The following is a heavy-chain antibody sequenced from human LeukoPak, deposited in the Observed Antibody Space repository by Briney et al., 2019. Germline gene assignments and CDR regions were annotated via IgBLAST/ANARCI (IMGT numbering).Heavy chain of an antibody. CDR2: INKDGSEK. J-gene: IGHJ4*02. CDR1: RFTFTGYR. CDR3: ARDRKGNNDFWSGYTTFFDD. V-gene: IGHV3-7*01. D-gene: IGHD3-3*01. Sequence: GGSLRHSCAASRFTFTGYRMRCVRPAPGKGRERVAKINKDGSEKYYVDSVKGRFIISRDNAKNSLYQQMNSLRAEDTAVYYCARDRKGNNDFWSGYTTFFDDWGQGTLVTVSS.